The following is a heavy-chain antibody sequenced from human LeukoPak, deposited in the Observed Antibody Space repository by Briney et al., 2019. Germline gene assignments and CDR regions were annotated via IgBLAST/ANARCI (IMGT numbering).Heavy chain of an antibody. D-gene: IGHD1-26*01. J-gene: IGHJ4*02. CDR3: ARLSLGGRDGVGALDY. CDR1: GGSISSYY. V-gene: IGHV4-4*09. CDR2: IYTSGST. Sequence: PSETLSLTCTVSGGSISSYYWSWIRQPPGKGLEWIGYIYTSGSTNCNPSLKSRVTISVDTSKNQFSLKLSSVTAADTAVYYCARLSLGGRDGVGALDYWGQGTLVTVS.